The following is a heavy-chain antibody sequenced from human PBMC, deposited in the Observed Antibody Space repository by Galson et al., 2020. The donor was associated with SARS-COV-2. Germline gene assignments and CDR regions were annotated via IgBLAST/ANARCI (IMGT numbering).Heavy chain of an antibody. CDR2: SRNKANSYGR. Sequence: PGGSLRLSCVVSGFTLSDHHLDWVRQPPGKGLEWVGRSRNKANSYGREYAASVEGRFTMSRDESQNSLWLQMNSLKTEDTAVYYCARDLGTGGMDVWGQGTTVTVSS. D-gene: IGHD1-1*01. CDR3: ARDLGTGGMDV. CDR1: GFTLSDHH. J-gene: IGHJ6*02. V-gene: IGHV3-72*01.